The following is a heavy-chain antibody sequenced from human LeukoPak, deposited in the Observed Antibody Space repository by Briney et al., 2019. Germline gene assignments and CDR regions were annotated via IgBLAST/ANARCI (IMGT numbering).Heavy chain of an antibody. V-gene: IGHV4-34*01. J-gene: IGHJ5*02. Sequence: PSETLSLTCAVYGGSFSGYYWSWIRQPPGKGLEWIGEINHSGSTNYNPSLKSRVAISVGTSKNQFSLKLSSVTAADTAVYYCARGRYLLWFGVNWFDPWGQGTLVTVSS. D-gene: IGHD3-10*01. CDR3: ARGRYLLWFGVNWFDP. CDR1: GGSFSGYY. CDR2: INHSGST.